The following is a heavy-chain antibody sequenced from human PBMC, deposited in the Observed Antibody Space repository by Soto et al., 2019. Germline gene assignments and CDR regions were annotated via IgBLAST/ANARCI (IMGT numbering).Heavy chain of an antibody. CDR1: GFTFSSYA. Sequence: VQLVESGGGVVQPGRSLRLSCAASGFTFSSYAMHWVRQAPGKGLEWVAVISYDGSNKYYADSVKGRFTISRDNSKNTLYLQMNSLRAEDTAVYYCARVKAVAGTSPIDYWGQGTLVTVSS. CDR2: ISYDGSNK. V-gene: IGHV3-30-3*01. J-gene: IGHJ4*02. D-gene: IGHD6-19*01. CDR3: ARVKAVAGTSPIDY.